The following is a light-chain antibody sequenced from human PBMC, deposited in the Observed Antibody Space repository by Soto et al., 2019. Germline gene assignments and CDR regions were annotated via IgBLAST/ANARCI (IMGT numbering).Light chain of an antibody. CDR1: QDMSSY. V-gene: IGKV1-9*01. Sequence: QLTQSPSSLAASVGVRVTITCRARQDMSSYLAWYQQRPGKAPKLLIYAASTLQSEVPSRFSGSGSGTDFTLTISSLHPEDFATYYCQQLNGYPITFGQGTRLEI. CDR2: AAS. J-gene: IGKJ5*01. CDR3: QQLNGYPIT.